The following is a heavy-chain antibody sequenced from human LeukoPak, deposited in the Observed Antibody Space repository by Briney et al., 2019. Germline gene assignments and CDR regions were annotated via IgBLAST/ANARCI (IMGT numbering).Heavy chain of an antibody. J-gene: IGHJ4*02. CDR2: INSDGSST. CDR1: GFTFSSYW. V-gene: IGHV3-74*01. Sequence: GGSLRLSCAASGFTFSSYWMHWVRQAPGKGLVWFSRINSDGSSTSYADSVKGRFTISRDNAKNTLYLQMNSLRAEDTAVYYCARLPSGSYYDSVYWGQGTLVTVSS. D-gene: IGHD1-26*01. CDR3: ARLPSGSYYDSVY.